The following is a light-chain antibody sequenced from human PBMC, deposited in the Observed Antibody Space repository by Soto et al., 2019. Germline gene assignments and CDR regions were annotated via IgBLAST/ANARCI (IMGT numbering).Light chain of an antibody. CDR1: STNIGRNT. V-gene: IGLV1-44*01. CDR2: SNS. Sequence: QSVLTQTPSASGTPGQRVSISCSGSSTNIGRNTVIWYQQVPGTTPTVLIYSNSQRPPGGPDRFSGSKSGTSASLAISGLQSDDEADYYCSAWDDSLNGVVFGGGTKVTVL. CDR3: SAWDDSLNGVV. J-gene: IGLJ2*01.